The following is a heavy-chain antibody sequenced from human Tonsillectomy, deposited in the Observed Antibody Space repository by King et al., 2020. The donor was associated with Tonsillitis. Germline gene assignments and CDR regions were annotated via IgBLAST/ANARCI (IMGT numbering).Heavy chain of an antibody. CDR1: GGSISSYY. D-gene: IGHD6-13*01. V-gene: IGHV4-59*01. Sequence: QLQLQESGPGLVKPSETLSLTCTVSGGSISSYYWSWIRQPPGKGLEWIGYIYYSGSTNYNPSLKSRVTISVDTSKNQFSLKLSSVTAADTAVYYCARDLEPGIGHYWGQGTLVTVSS. CDR2: IYYSGST. CDR3: ARDLEPGIGHY. J-gene: IGHJ4*02.